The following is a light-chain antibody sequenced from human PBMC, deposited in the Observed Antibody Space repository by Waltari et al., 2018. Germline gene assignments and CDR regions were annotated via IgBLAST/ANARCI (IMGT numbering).Light chain of an antibody. CDR3: CSYTGAGTL. J-gene: IGLJ3*02. Sequence: QSALTQPASVSGSPGQSITTSCTGTNSDIGSYTLVSWYQQQPGRAPKLIIFEVSKRPSGVSNRFSGSRSHNTASLTISGLQAEDEADYYCCSYTGAGTLFGGGTKLTVL. CDR2: EVS. V-gene: IGLV2-23*02. CDR1: NSDIGSYTL.